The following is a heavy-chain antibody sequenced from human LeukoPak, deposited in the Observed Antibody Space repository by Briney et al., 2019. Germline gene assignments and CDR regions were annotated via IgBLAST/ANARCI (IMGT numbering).Heavy chain of an antibody. CDR1: GDSISSGDYY. V-gene: IGHV4-30-4*08. J-gene: IGHJ5*02. CDR3: ARGRYCSSTSCRIRSLWFDP. Sequence: PSQTLSLTCTVSGDSISSGDYYWSWIRQPPGKGLEWIGEINHSGSTNYNPSLKSRVTISVDTSKNQFSLKLSSVTAADTAVYYCARGRYCSSTSCRIRSLWFDPWGQGTLVTVSS. D-gene: IGHD2-2*01. CDR2: INHSGST.